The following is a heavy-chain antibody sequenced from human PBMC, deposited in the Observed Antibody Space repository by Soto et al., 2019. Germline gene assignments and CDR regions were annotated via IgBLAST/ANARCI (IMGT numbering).Heavy chain of an antibody. CDR1: GFTFSRYG. Sequence: QVQLVESGGGVVQPGRSLRLSCAASGFTFSRYGMDWVRQAPGKGLEWVAFISYDGSNKYYGDSVKGRFTISRNNSKNTLDLQMNSLTTEDTAVYYCAKDSSSTNCYSDWGQGTLVTVSS. D-gene: IGHD2-2*01. J-gene: IGHJ4*02. CDR3: AKDSSSTNCYSD. CDR2: ISYDGSNK. V-gene: IGHV3-30*18.